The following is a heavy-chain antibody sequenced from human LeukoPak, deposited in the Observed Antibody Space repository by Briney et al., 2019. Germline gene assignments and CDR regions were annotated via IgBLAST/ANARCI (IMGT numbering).Heavy chain of an antibody. V-gene: IGHV4-34*01. J-gene: IGHJ3*02. CDR2: INHSGST. CDR1: GGSISSYY. CDR3: ARVNDFWSGYYYKGRAFDI. Sequence: PSETLSLTCTVSGGSISSYYWSWIRQPPGKGLEWIGEINHSGSTNYNPSLKSRVTISVDTSKNQFSLKLSSVTAADTAVYYCARVNDFWSGYYYKGRAFDIWGQGTMVTVSS. D-gene: IGHD3-3*01.